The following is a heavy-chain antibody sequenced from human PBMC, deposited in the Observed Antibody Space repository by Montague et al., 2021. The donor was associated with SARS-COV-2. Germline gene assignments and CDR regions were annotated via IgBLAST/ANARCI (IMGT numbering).Heavy chain of an antibody. CDR1: GGSFSDYY. J-gene: IGHJ4*02. V-gene: IGHV4-34*01. D-gene: IGHD3-22*01. Sequence: SETLSLTCAVYGGSFSDYYWSWIRQPPGKGLEWIGEINHRGTSTYNPSLKSRVSISLDTSKNQFSLYLSSVTAADTAVYYCARGRQHFNMIVVVMTGGEYYFDYWGQGTLVTVSS. CDR3: ARGRQHFNMIVVVMTGGEYYFDY. CDR2: INHRGTS.